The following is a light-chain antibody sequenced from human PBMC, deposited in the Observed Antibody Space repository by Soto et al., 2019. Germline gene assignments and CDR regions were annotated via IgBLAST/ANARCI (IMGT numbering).Light chain of an antibody. Sequence: QSALTQPASVSESPGQSITISCSGTSSDIGAYDLVSWYHQHPGRALKLLIYEVSHPFSGLSYIFSGSKFGSTASLTISGLQTEDDCDSDCTSFAPVRINVFGSRTKVTVL. CDR1: SSDIGAYDL. CDR2: EVS. J-gene: IGLJ1*01. CDR3: TSFAPVRINV. V-gene: IGLV2-14*03.